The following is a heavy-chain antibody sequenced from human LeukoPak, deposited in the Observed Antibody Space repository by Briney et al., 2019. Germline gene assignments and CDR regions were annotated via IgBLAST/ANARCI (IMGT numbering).Heavy chain of an antibody. Sequence: GGSLRLSCAASGFTFSSYGMHWVRQAPGKGLEWVAVIWYDGSNKYYADSVKGRFTISRDNSKNTLYLQMNSLRAEDTAVYYCAKGWNSYSSSSRVFDYWGQGTLVTVSS. CDR2: IWYDGSNK. CDR3: AKGWNSYSSSSRVFDY. V-gene: IGHV3-33*06. J-gene: IGHJ4*02. CDR1: GFTFSSYG. D-gene: IGHD6-6*01.